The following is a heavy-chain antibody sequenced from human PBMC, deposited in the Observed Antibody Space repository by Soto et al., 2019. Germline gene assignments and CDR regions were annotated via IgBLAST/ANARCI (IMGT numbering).Heavy chain of an antibody. Sequence: PGGSLRLSCAASGFIFRDWFMSWIRQAPGKGLEWISYISKDSGRATRYADSVKGRFTISRDNAKNSLFLQMNSLRAEDTAVYYCARVLVDIVATAYGRDVWGQGTTVTVSS. CDR3: ARVLVDIVATAYGRDV. D-gene: IGHD5-12*01. J-gene: IGHJ6*02. CDR2: ISKDSGRAT. CDR1: GFIFRDWF. V-gene: IGHV3-11*04.